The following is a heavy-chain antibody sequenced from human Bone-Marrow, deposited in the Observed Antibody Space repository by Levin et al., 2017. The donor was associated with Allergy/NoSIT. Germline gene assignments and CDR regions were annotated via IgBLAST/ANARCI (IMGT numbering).Heavy chain of an antibody. J-gene: IGHJ4*02. D-gene: IGHD3-16*01. CDR3: ARERVWSFDC. Sequence: GGSLRLSCTASGFIFGDYWMSWVRQAPGRGLEWVANIKPDGSDKYYVDSVMGRLTISRDNARASLYLQMNSLRAEDTAVYYCARERVWSFDCWGQGTLVTVSS. CDR2: IKPDGSDK. CDR1: GFIFGDYW. V-gene: IGHV3-7*01.